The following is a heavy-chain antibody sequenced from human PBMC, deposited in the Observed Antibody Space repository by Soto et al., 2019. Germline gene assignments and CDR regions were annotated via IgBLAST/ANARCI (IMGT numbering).Heavy chain of an antibody. Sequence: GGSLRLSCAASGFTFSSYWMHWVRQAPGKGLVWVSRINSDGSSTSYADSVKGRFTISRDNAKNTLYLQMNSLRAEDAAVYYCARDFDFWSGSNWFDPWGQGTLVTVSS. CDR2: INSDGSST. J-gene: IGHJ5*02. V-gene: IGHV3-74*01. CDR1: GFTFSSYW. CDR3: ARDFDFWSGSNWFDP. D-gene: IGHD3-3*01.